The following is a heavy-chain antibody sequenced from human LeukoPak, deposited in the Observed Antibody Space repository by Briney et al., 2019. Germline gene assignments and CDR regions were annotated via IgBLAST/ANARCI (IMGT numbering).Heavy chain of an antibody. D-gene: IGHD2-2*01. J-gene: IGHJ4*02. CDR3: ARARIVVVPAAISPFDY. CDR1: GGSISSSSYY. Sequence: SETLSLTCTVSGGSISSSSYYWGWLRQPPGKGREWIGSIYYSGSTYYNPSLKRRVTISVDTSKNQFSLKLSSVTAAHTAVYYCARARIVVVPAAISPFDYWGQGTLVTVSS. V-gene: IGHV4-39*07. CDR2: IYYSGST.